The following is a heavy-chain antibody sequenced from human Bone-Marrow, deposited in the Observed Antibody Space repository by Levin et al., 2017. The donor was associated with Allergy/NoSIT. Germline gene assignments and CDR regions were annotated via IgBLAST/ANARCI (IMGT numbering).Heavy chain of an antibody. D-gene: IGHD3-10*01. J-gene: IGHJ3*02. V-gene: IGHV4-59*08. CDR3: ARPMVRGVIDAFDI. Sequence: SQTLSLTCTVSGGSISSYYWSWIRQPPGKGLEWIGYIYYSGSTNYNPSLKSRVTISVDTSKNQFSLKLSSVTAADTAVYYCARPMVRGVIDAFDIWGQGTMVTVSS. CDR2: IYYSGST. CDR1: GGSISSYY.